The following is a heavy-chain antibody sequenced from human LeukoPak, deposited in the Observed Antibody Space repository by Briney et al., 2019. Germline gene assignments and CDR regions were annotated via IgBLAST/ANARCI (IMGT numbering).Heavy chain of an antibody. Sequence: GESLKISCKGSGYSFTSYWISWVRQMPGKGLEWMGRIDPSDSYTNYSPSFQGHVTISADKSISTAYLQWSSLKASDTAMHYCARLYSSVAWFDPWGQGTLVTFS. D-gene: IGHD6-19*01. CDR1: GYSFTSYW. J-gene: IGHJ5*02. V-gene: IGHV5-10-1*01. CDR3: ARLYSSVAWFDP. CDR2: IDPSDSYT.